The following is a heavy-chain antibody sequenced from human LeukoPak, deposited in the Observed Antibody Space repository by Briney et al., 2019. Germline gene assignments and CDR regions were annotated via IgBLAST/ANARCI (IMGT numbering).Heavy chain of an antibody. CDR3: ASSIVVVPAAHFDY. V-gene: IGHV4-34*01. Sequence: SETLSLTCAVYGGSFSGYYWSWIRQPPGKGLEWIGEINHSGSTNYNPSLKSRVTISVDTSKNQFSLKLSSVTAVDTAVYYCASSIVVVPAAHFDYWGQGTLVTVSS. D-gene: IGHD2-2*01. CDR2: INHSGST. CDR1: GGSFSGYY. J-gene: IGHJ4*02.